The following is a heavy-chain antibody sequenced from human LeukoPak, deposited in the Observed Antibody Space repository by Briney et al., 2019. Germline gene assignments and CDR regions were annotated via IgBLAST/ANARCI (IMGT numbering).Heavy chain of an antibody. Sequence: HTGGSLRLSCAASGFTFSSYAMHWVRQAPGKGLEWVAVISYDGSNKYYADSVKGRFTISRDNSKNTLYLQMNSLRAEDTAVYYCAKAEGCSSTSCYNYYYGMDVWGQGTTVTVSS. J-gene: IGHJ6*02. CDR3: AKAEGCSSTSCYNYYYGMDV. CDR1: GFTFSSYA. CDR2: ISYDGSNK. V-gene: IGHV3-30-3*01. D-gene: IGHD2-2*02.